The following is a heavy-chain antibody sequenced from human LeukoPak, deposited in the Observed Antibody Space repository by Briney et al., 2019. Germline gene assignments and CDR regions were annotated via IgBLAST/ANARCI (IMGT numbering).Heavy chain of an antibody. Sequence: GASVKVSCKASGGTFSSYAISWVRQAPGQGLEWMGGIIPIFGTANYAQKFQGRVTITADESTSTAYMELSSLRSEDMAVYYRARGLMTTLTGWYFDYWGQGTLVTVSS. J-gene: IGHJ4*02. CDR3: ARGLMTTLTGWYFDY. CDR1: GGTFSSYA. CDR2: IIPIFGTA. D-gene: IGHD4-11*01. V-gene: IGHV1-69*13.